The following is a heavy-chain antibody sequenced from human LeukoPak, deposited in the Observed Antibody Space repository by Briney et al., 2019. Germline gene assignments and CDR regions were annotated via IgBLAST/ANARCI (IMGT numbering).Heavy chain of an antibody. CDR2: IKQDGSER. V-gene: IGHV3-7*05. Sequence: GGSLRLSCAASGFPFSAYAMSWVRQAPGKGLEWVANIKQDGSERYYVHSVKGRFTISRDNANDSLYLQMNSLRAEDTAVYYCARGKGWLDPWGRGTLVTVSS. J-gene: IGHJ5*02. CDR3: ARGKGWLDP. CDR1: GFPFSAYA.